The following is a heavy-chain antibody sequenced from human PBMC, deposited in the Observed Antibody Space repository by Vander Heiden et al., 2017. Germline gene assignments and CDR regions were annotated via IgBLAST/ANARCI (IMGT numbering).Heavy chain of an antibody. V-gene: IGHV4-31*03. Sequence: QVQLQESGPGLVEPSQTLSLTCTVSGWSISSGNVCWTWIRQHPGKGLEWIGYIYNSGSTSYNASLKSRVTISVDTSKNQFSLKLSSVTAADTAVYYCARHPGLENWGQGTLVTVSS. CDR3: ARHPGLEN. J-gene: IGHJ1*01. D-gene: IGHD6-6*01. CDR2: IYNSGST. CDR1: GWSISSGNVC.